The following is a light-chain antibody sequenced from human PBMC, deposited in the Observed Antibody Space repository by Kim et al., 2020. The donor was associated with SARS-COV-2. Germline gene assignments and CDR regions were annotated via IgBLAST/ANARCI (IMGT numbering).Light chain of an antibody. V-gene: IGKV1-39*01. Sequence: DIQIPPSPSSLSASVGDRVTITCRASQTISISLNWYQQKPGKAPKVLIHSASTLQSGVPSRFSGSGSGTDFTLTIASLQPEDFATYYCQQYYLVPDTFGQGTKLEI. CDR2: SAS. J-gene: IGKJ2*01. CDR1: QTISIS. CDR3: QQYYLVPDT.